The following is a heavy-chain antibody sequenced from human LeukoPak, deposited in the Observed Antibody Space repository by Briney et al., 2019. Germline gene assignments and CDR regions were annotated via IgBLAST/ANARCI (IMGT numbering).Heavy chain of an antibody. J-gene: IGHJ3*02. D-gene: IGHD1-26*01. Sequence: ASVKVSCKASGYTFTSYGISWVRQAPGQGLEWMGLINPNSGDTKYAQKFQGRVTMTRDTSISTAYMELSRLRSDDTAVYYCARGGRWELPRPYAFDIWGQGTMVTVSS. CDR2: INPNSGDT. V-gene: IGHV1-2*02. CDR1: GYTFTSYG. CDR3: ARGGRWELPRPYAFDI.